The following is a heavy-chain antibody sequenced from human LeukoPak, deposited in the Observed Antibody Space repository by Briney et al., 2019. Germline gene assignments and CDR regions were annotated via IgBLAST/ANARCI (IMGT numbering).Heavy chain of an antibody. CDR1: GGTLSNNA. V-gene: IGHV1-69*05. CDR3: ARAPFYFDSSGYSMDAFDI. J-gene: IGHJ3*02. D-gene: IGHD3-22*01. Sequence: ASVKVSCKASGGTLSNNAVSWGRQPPGQGHEWMGGSTPIFGSANYAQKFQGRVTIATDESTSTAYMALSSLRSEDTAVYYCARAPFYFDSSGYSMDAFDIWGQGTMVTVSS. CDR2: STPIFGSA.